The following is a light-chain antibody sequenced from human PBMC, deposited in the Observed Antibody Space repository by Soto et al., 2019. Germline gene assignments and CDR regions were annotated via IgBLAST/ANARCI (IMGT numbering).Light chain of an antibody. J-gene: IGKJ1*01. CDR2: DTF. CDR3: QQSFATPCT. V-gene: IGKV1-39*01. CDR1: ESIRNE. Sequence: DIQMTQSPSSLSASLGDIVTITCRPSESIRNELNWFQQRPGKAPRLLIYDTFTLQSGVPSRFSGSFSGTELSLTISSLQAGDSAIYYCQQSFATPCTFGQGTKVEI.